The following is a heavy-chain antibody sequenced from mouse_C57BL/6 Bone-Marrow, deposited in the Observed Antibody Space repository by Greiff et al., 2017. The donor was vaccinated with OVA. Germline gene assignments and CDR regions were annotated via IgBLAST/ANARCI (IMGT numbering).Heavy chain of an antibody. V-gene: IGHV1-52*01. Sequence: QVQLQQPGAELVRPGSSVTLSCKASGYTFTSYWMHWVKQRPIQGLEWIGNIDPSDSETHYNQKFKDKATLTVDKSSSTAYMQLSSLTSEDSAVYYCAREVYYYGSSLFDYWGQGTTLTVSS. J-gene: IGHJ2*01. CDR2: IDPSDSET. CDR1: GYTFTSYW. D-gene: IGHD1-1*01. CDR3: AREVYYYGSSLFDY.